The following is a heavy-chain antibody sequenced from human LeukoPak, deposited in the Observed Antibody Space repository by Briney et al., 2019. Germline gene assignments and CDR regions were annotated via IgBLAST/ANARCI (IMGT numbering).Heavy chain of an antibody. CDR3: ARVLSGSWDWFDP. Sequence: GESLRLSCAASGFTFSRYWIHWVRQAPGKGLEWVSRINPDGSTTTHADSVKGRFTISRDNAKNTVYLQMNSPRAEDTAVYYCARVLSGSWDWFDPWGQGTLVTVSS. CDR2: INPDGSTT. CDR1: GFTFSRYW. J-gene: IGHJ5*02. D-gene: IGHD3-22*01. V-gene: IGHV3-74*01.